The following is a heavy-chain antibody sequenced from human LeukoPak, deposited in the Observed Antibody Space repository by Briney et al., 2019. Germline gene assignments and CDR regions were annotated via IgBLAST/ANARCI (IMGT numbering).Heavy chain of an antibody. CDR2: IWYDGTDK. CDR1: GFTFSSYG. Sequence: PGGSLRLSCAASGFTFSSYGMHWVRQAPGKGLEWVGVIWYDGTDKYYADSVKGRFTISRDNSKNTLYLQMNSLRAEDTAVYYCAKDWGGSSWSYFDSWGQGTLVTVSS. CDR3: AKDWGGSSWSYFDS. D-gene: IGHD1-26*01. V-gene: IGHV3-33*06. J-gene: IGHJ4*02.